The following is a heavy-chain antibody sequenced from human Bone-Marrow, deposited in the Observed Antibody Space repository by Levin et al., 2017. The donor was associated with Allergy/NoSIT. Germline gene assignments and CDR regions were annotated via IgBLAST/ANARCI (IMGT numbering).Heavy chain of an antibody. CDR2: ISGGSNYI. V-gene: IGHV3-21*01. Sequence: SCAASGFTFGSSTMKWVRQTPGKGLEWVSSISGGSNYIYYADSVKGRFTISRDNARNSVYMQMNSLRVDDTAIYYCTRGDDYGNYGGLFDPWGQGTLVTVSS. CDR1: GFTFGSST. D-gene: IGHD4-17*01. CDR3: TRGDDYGNYGGLFDP. J-gene: IGHJ5*02.